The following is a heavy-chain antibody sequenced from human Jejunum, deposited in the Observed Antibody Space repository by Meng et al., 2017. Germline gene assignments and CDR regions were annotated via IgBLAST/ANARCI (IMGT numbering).Heavy chain of an antibody. CDR2: VSFDGTET. D-gene: IGHD3-22*01. J-gene: IGHJ5*02. V-gene: IGHV3-30*01. CDR1: GFNFHGYA. Sequence: QGRRWGSGGGVVQPGRSLGLSCAASGFNFHGYARHWVRQAPGKGLEWVAGVSFDGTETFYADSVKGRFTISRDNSKNTLFLQMNGLRAEDTAMYYCARSGGFSSEYPWGQGTLVTVSS. CDR3: ARSGGFSSEYP.